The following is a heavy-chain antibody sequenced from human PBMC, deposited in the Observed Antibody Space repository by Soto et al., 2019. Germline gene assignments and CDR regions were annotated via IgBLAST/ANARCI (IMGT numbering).Heavy chain of an antibody. Sequence: SETLSLTCAVSGYSISSGYYWGWIRQPPGKGLEWIGSIYHSGSTYYNPSLKSRVTISVDTSKNQFSLKLSSVTAADTAVYYCAGEIAAAGGVDYWGQGTLVTVSS. V-gene: IGHV4-38-2*01. J-gene: IGHJ4*02. CDR1: GYSISSGYY. CDR3: AGEIAAAGGVDY. D-gene: IGHD6-13*01. CDR2: IYHSGST.